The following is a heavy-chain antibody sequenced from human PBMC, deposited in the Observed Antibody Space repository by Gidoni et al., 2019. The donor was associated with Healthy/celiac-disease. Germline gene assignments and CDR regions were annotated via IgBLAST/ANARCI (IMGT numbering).Heavy chain of an antibody. CDR3: AKDQWLVGYNWFDP. CDR2: ISGSGGST. V-gene: IGHV3-23*01. Sequence: EVQLLESGGGLVQPGGSLRLSCAASGFPFSSYAMSWVRQAPGQGLEWVSAISGSGGSTYYADSVKGRFTISRDNSKNTLYLQMNSLRAEDTAVYYCAKDQWLVGYNWFDPWGQGTLVTVSS. CDR1: GFPFSSYA. D-gene: IGHD6-19*01. J-gene: IGHJ5*02.